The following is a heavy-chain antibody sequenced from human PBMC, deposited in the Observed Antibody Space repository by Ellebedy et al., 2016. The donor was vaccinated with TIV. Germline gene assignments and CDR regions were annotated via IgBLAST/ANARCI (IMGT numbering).Heavy chain of an antibody. CDR3: ASPGGLLVGAFDI. V-gene: IGHV3-33*01. Sequence: GGSLRLSXAASGFTFSSYGMHWVRQAPGKGLEWVAVIWYDGSNKYYADSVKGRFTISRDNSKNTLYLQMNSLRAEDTAVYYCASPGGLLVGAFDIWGQGTMVTVSS. CDR2: IWYDGSNK. CDR1: GFTFSSYG. J-gene: IGHJ3*02. D-gene: IGHD3-16*01.